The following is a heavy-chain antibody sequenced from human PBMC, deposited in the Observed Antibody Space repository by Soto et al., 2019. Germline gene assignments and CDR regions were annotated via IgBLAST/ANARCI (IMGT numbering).Heavy chain of an antibody. CDR2: ISAYNGNT. V-gene: IGHV1-18*01. Sequence: ASVKVSCKASGYTFTSYGISWVRQAPGQGLEWMGWISAYNGNTNYAQKLQGRVTMTTDTSTSTAYMELRSLRSDDTAVYYCATVRMVVTAIPYYFDYWGQGTLVTSPQ. CDR3: ATVRMVVTAIPYYFDY. D-gene: IGHD2-21*02. CDR1: GYTFTSYG. J-gene: IGHJ4*02.